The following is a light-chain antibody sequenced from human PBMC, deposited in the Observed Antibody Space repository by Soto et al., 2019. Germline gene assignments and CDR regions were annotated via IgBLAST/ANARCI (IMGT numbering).Light chain of an antibody. Sequence: QSVLTQPASVSGSPGPSITISCTGTSSDVGGYNYVSWYQQHPGKAPKLMIYEVSNRPSGVSNRFSGSKSGNTASLTISGLQAEDEADYYCSSYTSSSTLEVFGGGTKVTVL. CDR2: EVS. J-gene: IGLJ2*01. V-gene: IGLV2-14*01. CDR3: SSYTSSSTLEV. CDR1: SSDVGGYNY.